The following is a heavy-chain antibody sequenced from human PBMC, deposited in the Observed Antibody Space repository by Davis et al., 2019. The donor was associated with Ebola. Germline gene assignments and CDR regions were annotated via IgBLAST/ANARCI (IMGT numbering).Heavy chain of an antibody. CDR1: GASISSYY. Sequence: SETLSLTCSVSGASISSYYWSWIRQPPGKGLEWIGYIYYSGSTNYNPSLKSRVTISVDTSKNQFSLKVSSVTVADTAVYYCARQESQLHRYYFNSCGQGTLVTVSS. CDR3: ARQESQLHRYYFNS. D-gene: IGHD4-23*01. V-gene: IGHV4-59*08. CDR2: IYYSGST. J-gene: IGHJ4*02.